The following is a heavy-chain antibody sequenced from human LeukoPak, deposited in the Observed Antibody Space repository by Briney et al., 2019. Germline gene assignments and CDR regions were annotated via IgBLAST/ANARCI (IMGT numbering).Heavy chain of an antibody. CDR3: ARRTADGYNLDY. D-gene: IGHD5-24*01. V-gene: IGHV1-2*02. CDR2: TNPNSGGT. CDR1: GYTFTGYY. J-gene: IGHJ4*02. Sequence: ASVKVSCKASGYTFTGYYIHWVRQAPGQGLEWMGWTNPNSGGTNYAQKLQGRVTMTRDTSISTAYMDLSSLRSDDTAVYYCARRTADGYNLDYWGQGTLVTVSS.